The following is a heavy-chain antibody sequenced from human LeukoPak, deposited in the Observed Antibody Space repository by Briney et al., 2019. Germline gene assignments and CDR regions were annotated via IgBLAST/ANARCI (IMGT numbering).Heavy chain of an antibody. J-gene: IGHJ4*02. CDR1: RYTFSNYD. V-gene: IGHV1-8*01. Sequence: ASVKVSCKASRYTFSNYDINWVRQATGQGLEWMGWMSPNSGNTGYAQKFQGRVTMTRNTSISTAYMELTSLRSEDTAVYYCAIVMGYSSSWFDYWGQGTLVTVSS. CDR3: AIVMGYSSSWFDY. D-gene: IGHD6-13*01. CDR2: MSPNSGNT.